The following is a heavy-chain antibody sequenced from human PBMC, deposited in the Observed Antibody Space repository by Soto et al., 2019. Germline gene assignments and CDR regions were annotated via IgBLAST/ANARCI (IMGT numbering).Heavy chain of an antibody. CDR2: ISAYNGNT. D-gene: IGHD2-2*01. V-gene: IGHV1-18*04. CDR3: ARDGAGGIVVGPAATYYGMDV. CDR1: GYTFTSYG. Sequence: RASVKVSCKASGYTFTSYGISWVRQAPGQGLEWMGWISAYNGNTNYAQKLQGRVTMTTDTSTSTAYMGLRSLRSDDTAVYYCARDGAGGIVVGPAATYYGMDVWGQGTTVTVSS. J-gene: IGHJ6*02.